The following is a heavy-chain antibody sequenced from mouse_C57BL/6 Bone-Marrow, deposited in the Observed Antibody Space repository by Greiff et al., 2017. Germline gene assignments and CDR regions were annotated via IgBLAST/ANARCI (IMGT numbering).Heavy chain of an antibody. CDR2: IDPSDSYT. Sequence: VQLQQPGAELVRPGTSVKLSCKASGYTFTSYWMHWVKQRPGQGLEWIGVIDPSDSYTNSNQKFKGKATLTVDTSSSTAYMQLSSLTSEDSAVYYCARPRWFAYWGQGTLVTVSA. J-gene: IGHJ3*01. V-gene: IGHV1-59*01. CDR1: GYTFTSYW. CDR3: ARPRWFAY.